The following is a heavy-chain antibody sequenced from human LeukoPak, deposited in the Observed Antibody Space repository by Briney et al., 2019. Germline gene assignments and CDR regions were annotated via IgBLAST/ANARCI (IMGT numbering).Heavy chain of an antibody. D-gene: IGHD3-16*01. V-gene: IGHV4-34*01. CDR1: GGAFRGYY. CDR2: INHSGST. J-gene: IGHJ5*02. Sequence: SETLALHCAGQGGAFRGYYRSWIPQPPGKGPEWIGEINHSGSTNYNPSLKSRVTISVDTSKNQFSLKLSSVTAADTAVYYCARGGSTFGVDPWGQGTLVTVSS. CDR3: ARGGSTFGVDP.